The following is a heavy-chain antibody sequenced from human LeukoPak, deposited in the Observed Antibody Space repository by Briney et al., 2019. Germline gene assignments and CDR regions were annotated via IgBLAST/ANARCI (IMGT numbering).Heavy chain of an antibody. J-gene: IGHJ3*02. Sequence: PETLSLTCTVSGGSISSSSYYWGWIRQPPGKGLEWIGSLYYSGSTYYNPSLRSRVTISVDTSKNQFSLKLTSVTAADTAVYYCAKSLLGSTDDAFDIWGQGTMVTVSS. D-gene: IGHD2-2*03. V-gene: IGHV4-39*01. CDR2: LYYSGST. CDR3: AKSLLGSTDDAFDI. CDR1: GGSISSSSYY.